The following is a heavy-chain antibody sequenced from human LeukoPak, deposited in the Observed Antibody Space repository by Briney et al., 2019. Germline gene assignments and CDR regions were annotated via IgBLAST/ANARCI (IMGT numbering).Heavy chain of an antibody. CDR1: GFTFSSYE. CDR2: ISSSGSTI. V-gene: IGHV3-48*03. D-gene: IGHD3-22*01. CDR3: APRGYDSSGHQG. Sequence: PGGSLRLSCAASGFTFSSYEMNWVRQAPGKGLEWVSYISSSGSTIYYADSVKGRCTISRDNAKNSLYLQMNSLRAEDTAVYYCAPRGYDSSGHQGWGQGTLVTVSS. J-gene: IGHJ4*02.